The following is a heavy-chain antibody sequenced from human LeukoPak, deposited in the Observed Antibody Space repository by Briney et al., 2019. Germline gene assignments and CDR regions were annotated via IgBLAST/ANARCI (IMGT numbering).Heavy chain of an antibody. V-gene: IGHV3-23*01. CDR3: AKDRYSYDDAFDI. J-gene: IGHJ3*02. CDR2: ISASGGST. Sequence: GGSLRLSCAASGFTFSTYGMSWVRQAPGKGLEWVSAISASGGSTYYADSVKGRFTISRDNSKNTLYLQMNSLRAEDTAVYYCAKDRYSYDDAFDIWGQGTMVTVSS. D-gene: IGHD5-18*01. CDR1: GFTFSTYG.